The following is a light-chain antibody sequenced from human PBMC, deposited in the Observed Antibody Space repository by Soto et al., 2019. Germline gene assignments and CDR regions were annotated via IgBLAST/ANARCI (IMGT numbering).Light chain of an antibody. CDR3: QVWDSSSSYV. V-gene: IGLV3-9*01. CDR2: RES. CDR1: NIGSKN. Sequence: SSELTQPLSVSVALGQTARITCGGNNIGSKNVHWYQQKPGQAPVLVIYRESNRPSGIPERFSGSNSGNTATLTISRAQAGDEADYYCQVWDSSSSYVFGTGTKLTVL. J-gene: IGLJ1*01.